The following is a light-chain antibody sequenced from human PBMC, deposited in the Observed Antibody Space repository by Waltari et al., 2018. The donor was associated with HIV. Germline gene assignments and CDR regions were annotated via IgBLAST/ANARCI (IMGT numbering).Light chain of an antibody. CDR3: CSCPRSGIRYV. Sequence: SALPPPASLSGSPGQSLTIPCTATRSNVGSDDLVPWYQQHPGEAPKLIIYEVTQRPSGVSNRFSGSKSGNTASLTISGLQAEDEADYYCCSCPRSGIRYVFGTGTKVTVL. J-gene: IGLJ1*01. CDR2: EVT. CDR1: RSNVGSDDL. V-gene: IGLV2-23*02.